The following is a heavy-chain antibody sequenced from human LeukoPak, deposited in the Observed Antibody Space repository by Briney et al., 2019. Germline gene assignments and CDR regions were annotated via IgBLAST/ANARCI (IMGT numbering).Heavy chain of an antibody. J-gene: IGHJ3*02. CDR2: ITGTSSII. D-gene: IGHD1-26*01. Sequence: HPGGSLRLSCTASGFAFGTYTMNWVRQAPGKGPEWLSYITGTSSIIYYADSVKGRFTVSRDNAKNSLYLQMNSLRAEDTAVYYCARDSPYSGSPHSDAFDIWGQGTMVTVSS. CDR1: GFAFGTYT. V-gene: IGHV3-48*04. CDR3: ARDSPYSGSPHSDAFDI.